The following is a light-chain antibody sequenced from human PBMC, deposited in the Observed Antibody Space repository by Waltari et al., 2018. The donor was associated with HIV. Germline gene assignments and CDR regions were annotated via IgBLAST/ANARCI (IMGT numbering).Light chain of an antibody. CDR1: SRDVGGYNY. CDR3: SSYTSSSTSHV. Sequence: QSALTQPASVSGSPGQSITIPCTGTSRDVGGYNYVSWYQQHPGKAPKLMICEVSNRPSGVSNRFSGSKSGNTASLTISGLQAEDEADYYCSSYTSSSTSHVFGTGTKVTVL. CDR2: EVS. V-gene: IGLV2-14*01. J-gene: IGLJ1*01.